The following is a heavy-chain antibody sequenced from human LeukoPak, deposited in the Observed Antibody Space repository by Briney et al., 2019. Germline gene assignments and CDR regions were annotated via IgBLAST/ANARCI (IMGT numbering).Heavy chain of an antibody. CDR1: GFTFDDYT. J-gene: IGHJ4*02. CDR2: ISWDGGST. D-gene: IGHD6-19*01. Sequence: GGSLRLSCAASGFTFDDYTMHWVRQAPGKGLEWVSLISWDGGSTYYADSVKGRFTISRDNAKNSLYLQMNSLRAEDTAVYYCARQSGIAVAVFDYWGQGTLVTVSS. CDR3: ARQSGIAVAVFDY. V-gene: IGHV3-43*01.